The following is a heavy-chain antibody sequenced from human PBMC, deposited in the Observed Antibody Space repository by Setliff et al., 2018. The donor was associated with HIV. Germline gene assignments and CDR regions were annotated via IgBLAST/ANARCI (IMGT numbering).Heavy chain of an antibody. D-gene: IGHD5-18*01. J-gene: IGHJ4*02. CDR3: ARVFVDTAVLRVLEYYFDS. CDR1: GGSISSSSYY. CDR2: MYYSGST. V-gene: IGHV4-39*07. Sequence: PSETLSLTCTVSGGSISSSSYYWGWVRQPPGKGLEWIGSMYYSGSTYYTPSLKSLITISLNASKNQFSLRMRSVTAADTAVYYCARVFVDTAVLRVLEYYFDSWGRGTLVTVSS.